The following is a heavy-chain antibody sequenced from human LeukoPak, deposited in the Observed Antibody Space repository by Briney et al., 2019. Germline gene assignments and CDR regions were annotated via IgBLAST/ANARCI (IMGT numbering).Heavy chain of an antibody. V-gene: IGHV4-39*01. CDR2: INYSGYT. J-gene: IGHJ5*02. Sequence: PSETLSLTCTVSGGSISSSTVYWGWIRQPPGKGLEWIGGINYSGYTYYNPSLKSRVTISVDTPKNQFSLKLSSVTAADTAVYYCARGPDGSGSYTWFDPWGQGTLVTVSS. D-gene: IGHD3-10*01. CDR3: ARGPDGSGSYTWFDP. CDR1: GGSISSSTVY.